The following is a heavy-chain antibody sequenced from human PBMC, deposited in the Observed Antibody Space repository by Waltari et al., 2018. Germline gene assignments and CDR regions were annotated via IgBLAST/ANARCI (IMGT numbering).Heavy chain of an antibody. J-gene: IGHJ4*02. Sequence: QVQLLQWGAGLLKPSETLSLTCGVRGSSFNVTYWSWIRQSPGKGLEWIAEIYPDGNANYNPALRSRVTISVDTSRNQVSLNLTSVTAADTAVYYCARLLIESSGLGWYSFDYWGQGIPVIVS. D-gene: IGHD6-19*01. V-gene: IGHV4-34*01. CDR1: GSSFNVTY. CDR3: ARLLIESSGLGWYSFDY. CDR2: IYPDGNA.